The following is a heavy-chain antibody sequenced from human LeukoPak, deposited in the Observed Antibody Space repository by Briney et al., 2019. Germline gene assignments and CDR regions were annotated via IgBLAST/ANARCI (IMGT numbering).Heavy chain of an antibody. J-gene: IGHJ4*02. CDR2: ISGTGDRT. D-gene: IGHD1-26*01. CDR1: GFTYDTTD. Sequence: GGSLRLSCAASGFTYDTTDMTWVRQAPGKGPEWLSCISGTGDRTYYADSVRGRFTISRDNSKNMLYLQMTSLRVEDTATYYCVKNSGIWSFWGRGTLAAVSS. CDR3: VKNSGIWSF. V-gene: IGHV3-23*01.